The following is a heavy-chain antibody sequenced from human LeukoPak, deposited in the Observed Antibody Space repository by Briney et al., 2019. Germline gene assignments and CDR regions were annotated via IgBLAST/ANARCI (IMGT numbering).Heavy chain of an antibody. CDR2: IYDSGST. CDR1: GGSIRSGNYY. J-gene: IGHJ4*02. V-gene: IGHV4-30-4*01. CDR3: ARYGDYGFDH. Sequence: SQTLSLTCTVSGGSIRSGNYYWSWIRQPPGKGLGWIGYIYDSGSTYYNRSLQSRVTISVDTSKNQFSLKLSPVTAADTAVYYCARYGDYGFDHWGQGTLVTVSS. D-gene: IGHD4-17*01.